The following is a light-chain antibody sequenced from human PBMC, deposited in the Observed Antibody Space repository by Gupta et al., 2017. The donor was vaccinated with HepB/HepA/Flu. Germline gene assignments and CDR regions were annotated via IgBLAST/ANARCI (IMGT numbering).Light chain of an antibody. J-gene: IGKJ1*01. V-gene: IGKV1-39*01. CDR2: GTS. CDR3: QQSSYTTRT. CDR1: QSVCSY. Sequence: DIQMTQTPSSLSASVGDRVTITCRASQSVCSYLNWYQQKPGKAPKLLIYGTSTLQSGVPSRFSGSRAGTDYFITISSRQQQEFATNYCQQSSYTTRTFGQGTKVEVK.